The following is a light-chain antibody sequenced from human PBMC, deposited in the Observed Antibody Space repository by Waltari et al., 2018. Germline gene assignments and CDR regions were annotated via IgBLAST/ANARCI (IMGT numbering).Light chain of an antibody. J-gene: IGLJ3*02. CDR2: EHN. CDR1: HSNTRHPN. V-gene: IGLV1-51*02. Sequence: QTLLTTPPQGTASPGQRATNSRPVGHSNTRHPNVSATLHLPRPAPKLLIYEHNNRPSAIPDRFSGSKSGTSATLVITGVQAGDEADYYCGSWDDSLSSSWIFGGGTKLTVL. CDR3: GSWDDSLSSSWI.